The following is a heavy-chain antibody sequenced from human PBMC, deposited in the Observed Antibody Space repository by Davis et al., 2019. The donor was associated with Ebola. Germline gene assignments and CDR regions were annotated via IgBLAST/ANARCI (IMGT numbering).Heavy chain of an antibody. Sequence: MPSETLSLTCTVSGGSISPYYWSWIRQPPGKGLEWIGYIYYSGSTKYNLSLKGRVAISVDTSKHQFSLNLSSVTAADTAVYYCARSYGAAPFDYWGQGTLVTVSS. CDR3: ARSYGAAPFDY. CDR1: GGSISPYY. CDR2: IYYSGST. D-gene: IGHD4/OR15-4a*01. J-gene: IGHJ4*02. V-gene: IGHV4-59*08.